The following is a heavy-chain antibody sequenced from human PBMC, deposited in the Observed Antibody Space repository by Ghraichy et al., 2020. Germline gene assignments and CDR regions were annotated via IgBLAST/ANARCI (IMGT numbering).Heavy chain of an antibody. V-gene: IGHV3-13*01. CDR2: IGTAGDT. CDR3: ARGGYSSSWANYYYYYGMDV. CDR1: GFTFSSYD. Sequence: GGSLRLSCAASGFTFSSYDMHWVRQATGKGLEWVSAIGTAGDTYYPGSVKGRFTISRENAKNSLYLQMNSLRAGDTAVYYCARGGYSSSWANYYYYYGMDVWGQGTTVTVSS. J-gene: IGHJ6*02. D-gene: IGHD6-6*01.